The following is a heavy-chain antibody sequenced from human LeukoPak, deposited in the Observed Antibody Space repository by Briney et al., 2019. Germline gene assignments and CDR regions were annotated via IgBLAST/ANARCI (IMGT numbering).Heavy chain of an antibody. Sequence: PGGSLRLSCAASGFTFNNYAMNWVRQAPGKGLEWVSVISGSGGTIYYADSVKGRFTISRDSSKNTLYLQMNSLRAEDTAVYYCALRSFDYWGQGTLVTVSS. CDR3: ALRSFDY. CDR2: ISGSGGTI. D-gene: IGHD1-14*01. CDR1: GFTFNNYA. V-gene: IGHV3-23*01. J-gene: IGHJ4*02.